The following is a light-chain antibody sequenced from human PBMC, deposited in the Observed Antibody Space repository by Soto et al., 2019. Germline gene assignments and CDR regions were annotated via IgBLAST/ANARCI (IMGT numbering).Light chain of an antibody. Sequence: QSVLTQPPSVSGAPGQRVTISCTGSSSNIGAGYDVHWYQQLPGTAPKLLIYGNINRPSGVPDRFSASKSGTSASLAITGLQAVDEADYYCQSYDSSLRDYVFGTGTKLTVL. V-gene: IGLV1-40*01. J-gene: IGLJ1*01. CDR1: SSNIGAGYD. CDR2: GNI. CDR3: QSYDSSLRDYV.